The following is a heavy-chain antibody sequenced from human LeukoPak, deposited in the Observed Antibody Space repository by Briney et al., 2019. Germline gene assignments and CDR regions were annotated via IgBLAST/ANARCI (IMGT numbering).Heavy chain of an antibody. CDR2: ISRSGDNT. CDR3: ARQLGYCDSGTCYFEY. V-gene: IGHV3-23*01. Sequence: GGSLRLSCAASGFTFSSSPLSWVRQAPGEGLEWVSAISRSGDNTHYADSVKGRLTISRDNSKNTLYLQMNSLRAEDTAVYYCARQLGYCDSGTCYFEYWGQGTLVTVSS. J-gene: IGHJ4*02. CDR1: GFTFSSSP. D-gene: IGHD2-15*01.